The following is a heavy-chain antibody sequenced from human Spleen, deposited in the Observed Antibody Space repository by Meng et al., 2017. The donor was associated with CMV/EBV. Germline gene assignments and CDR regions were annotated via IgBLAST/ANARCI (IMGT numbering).Heavy chain of an antibody. J-gene: IGHJ3*02. CDR1: GFTFTSSA. CDR2: IVVGNGNT. Sequence: SVKVSCKASGFTFTSSAVQWVRQARGQRLEWIGWIVVGNGNTNYAQKFQERVTITRDMSTSTAYMELSSLRSEDTAVYYCAAGIVVIAAADEAFDIWGQGTMVTVSS. D-gene: IGHD6-13*01. V-gene: IGHV1-58*01. CDR3: AAGIVVIAAADEAFDI.